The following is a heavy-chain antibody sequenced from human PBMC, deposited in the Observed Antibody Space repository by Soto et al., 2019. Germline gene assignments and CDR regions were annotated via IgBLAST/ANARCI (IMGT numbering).Heavy chain of an antibody. J-gene: IGHJ4*02. Sequence: GESLKISCKGSGYSFISFGIGWVRLMPGKGLEWMGIIYPGDSDTRYSPSFQGQVTISADKSISTAYLRWSSLKASDTAMYYCARQSDGSWYTFDYWGQGTLVTVSS. CDR1: GYSFISFG. V-gene: IGHV5-51*01. CDR2: IYPGDSDT. D-gene: IGHD6-13*01. CDR3: ARQSDGSWYTFDY.